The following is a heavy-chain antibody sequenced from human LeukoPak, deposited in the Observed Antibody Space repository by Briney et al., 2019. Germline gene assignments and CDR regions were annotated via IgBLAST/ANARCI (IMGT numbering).Heavy chain of an antibody. D-gene: IGHD2-2*01. J-gene: IGHJ4*02. CDR2: IKQDAVEK. CDR1: GFTFSSYW. V-gene: IGHV3-7*01. CDR3: ARDSSSTWSHESKFDY. Sequence: PGGSLRLSCAASGFTFSSYWMSWVRQAPGKGLEWVANIKQDAVEKYYVDSVKGRFTISRDNAKNSLYLQMNSLRAEDTAVYYCARDSSSTWSHESKFDYWGQGTLVTVSS.